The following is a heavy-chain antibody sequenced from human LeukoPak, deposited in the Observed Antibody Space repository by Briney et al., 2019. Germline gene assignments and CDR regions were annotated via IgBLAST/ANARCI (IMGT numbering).Heavy chain of an antibody. V-gene: IGHV1-18*04. D-gene: IGHD3-22*01. CDR3: ARGEYYYDRSGYSTPLYYYYGMDV. CDR2: INAYNGNT. J-gene: IGHJ6*02. Sequence: ASVKLSCKASGYTFTSYGISWVRQAPGQGLEWMGWINAYNGNTNYAQKLQGRVTMTTDTYKSTAYMELRSLRSDDTAVYYCARGEYYYDRSGYSTPLYYYYGMDVWGQGTTVTVSS. CDR1: GYTFTSYG.